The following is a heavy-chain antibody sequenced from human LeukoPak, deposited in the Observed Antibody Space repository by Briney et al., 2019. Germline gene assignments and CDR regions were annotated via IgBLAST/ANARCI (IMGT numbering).Heavy chain of an antibody. CDR3: AKGGWFGELPYYYFDY. V-gene: IGHV3-30*18. J-gene: IGHJ4*02. Sequence: GGSLRLSCAASGFTFSSYGMHWVRQAPGKGLEWVAVISYDGSNKYYADSVKGRFTISRDNSKNTLYLQMNSRGAEDTGAYSCAKGGWFGELPYYYFDYWGQGTLVTVSS. CDR2: ISYDGSNK. CDR1: GFTFSSYG. D-gene: IGHD3-10*01.